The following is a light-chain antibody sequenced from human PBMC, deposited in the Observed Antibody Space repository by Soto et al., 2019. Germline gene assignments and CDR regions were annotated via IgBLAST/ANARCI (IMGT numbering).Light chain of an antibody. Sequence: QSVLTQPPSVSGAPGQRVTISCTGSSSNIGAGYDVHWYQQLPGTAPKLLVHGNNDRPSGVPDRFSASKSGTSASLAITGLQVEDEDDYYCQSFDSRLSGWVFGGGTKLTVL. CDR2: GNN. J-gene: IGLJ2*01. CDR3: QSFDSRLSGWV. V-gene: IGLV1-40*01. CDR1: SSNIGAGYD.